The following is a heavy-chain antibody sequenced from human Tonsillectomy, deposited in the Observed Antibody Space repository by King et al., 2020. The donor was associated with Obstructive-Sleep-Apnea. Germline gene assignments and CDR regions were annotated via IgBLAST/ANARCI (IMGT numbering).Heavy chain of an antibody. CDR3: AREGTTVTTSFDY. J-gene: IGHJ4*02. CDR2: ISYDGSNK. D-gene: IGHD4-17*01. Sequence: VQLVESGGGVVQPGRSLRLSCAASGFTFSSYAMHWVRQAPGKGLEWVAVISYDGSNKYYADSVKGRFTISRDNSKNTLYLQMNSLRAEDTAVYYCAREGTTVTTSFDYWGQGTLVTVSS. CDR1: GFTFSSYA. V-gene: IGHV3-30-3*01.